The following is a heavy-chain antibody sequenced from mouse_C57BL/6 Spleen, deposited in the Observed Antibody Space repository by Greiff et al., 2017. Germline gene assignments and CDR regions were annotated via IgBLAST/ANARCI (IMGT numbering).Heavy chain of an antibody. V-gene: IGHV1-50*01. J-gene: IGHJ2*01. CDR3: ARRTAGDY. CDR1: GYTFTSYW. CDR2: IDPSDSYT. Sequence: VQLQQPGAELVKPGASVKLSCKASGYTFTSYWMQWVKQRPGQGLEWIGEIDPSDSYTNYNQKFKGKATLTVDTSSSTAYMQLSSLTSEDTAVYYCARRTAGDYWGQGTTLTVSS.